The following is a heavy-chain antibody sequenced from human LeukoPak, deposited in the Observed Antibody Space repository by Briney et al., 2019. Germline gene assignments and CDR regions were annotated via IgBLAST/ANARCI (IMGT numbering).Heavy chain of an antibody. V-gene: IGHV4-4*02. D-gene: IGHD2-15*01. CDR1: GGSISSSNW. CDR2: IYHSGST. J-gene: IGHJ4*02. Sequence: PSGTLCLTCAVSGGSISSSNWWSWVRQPPGKGLEWIGEIYHSGSTNYNPSLKSRVTISVDKSKNQFSLKLSSVTAADTAIYYCARDCGGGCYSGFDYWGQGALVTVSS. CDR3: ARDCGGGCYSGFDY.